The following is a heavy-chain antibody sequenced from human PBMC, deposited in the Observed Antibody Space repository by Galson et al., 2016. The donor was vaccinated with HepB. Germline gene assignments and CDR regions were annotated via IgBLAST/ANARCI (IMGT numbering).Heavy chain of an antibody. CDR3: ARSARYCSGTSCYLTYFDY. CDR2: IYYSGST. V-gene: IGHV4-61*01. Sequence: SETLSLTCTVSGGSVNSGSYYWSWIRQPPGKGLEWIGYIYYSGSTNHNPSLKSRVTISVDTSKNQFSLKLSSVTAADTAVYYCARSARYCSGTSCYLTYFDYWGQGTLVTVSS. CDR1: GGSVNSGSYY. D-gene: IGHD2-2*01. J-gene: IGHJ4*02.